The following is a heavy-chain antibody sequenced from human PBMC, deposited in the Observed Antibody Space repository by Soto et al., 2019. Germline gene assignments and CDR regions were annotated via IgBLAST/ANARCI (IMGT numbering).Heavy chain of an antibody. D-gene: IGHD5-18*01. Sequence: QVQLVESGGGVVQPGRYLRLSCAASGFTFSNYGMHWVRQAPGKGLEWVALISSDGSNKYYADSVKGRFTITRDNSKKTLYLEMNSLPDEDTAVYYCAKDGYTYGSADFWGQGTLVTVSS. J-gene: IGHJ4*02. CDR3: AKDGYTYGSADF. CDR1: GFTFSNYG. V-gene: IGHV3-30*18. CDR2: ISSDGSNK.